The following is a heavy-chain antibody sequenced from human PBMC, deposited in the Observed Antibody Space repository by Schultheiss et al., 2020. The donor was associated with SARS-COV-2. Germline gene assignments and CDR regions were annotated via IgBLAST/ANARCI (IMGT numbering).Heavy chain of an antibody. CDR2: IIPIFGTA. CDR1: GGTFSSYA. J-gene: IGHJ6*02. Sequence: SVKVSCKASGGTFSSYAISWVRQAPGQGFEWMGGIIPIFGTANYAQKFQGRVTITADESTSTAYMELSSLRSEDTAVYYCARDDDIVVVPAAMPHYYYYYGMDVWGQGTTVTVSS. D-gene: IGHD2-2*01. V-gene: IGHV1-69*13. CDR3: ARDDDIVVVPAAMPHYYYYYGMDV.